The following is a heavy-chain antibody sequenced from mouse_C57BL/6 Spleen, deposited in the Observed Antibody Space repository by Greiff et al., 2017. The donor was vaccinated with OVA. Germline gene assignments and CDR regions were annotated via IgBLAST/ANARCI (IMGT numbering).Heavy chain of an antibody. J-gene: IGHJ1*03. D-gene: IGHD2-3*01. CDR2: IYPGNSDT. CDR1: GYTFTSYW. CDR3: TNIYDGYYDHYWYCDV. V-gene: IGHV1-5*01. Sequence: EVQLQQSGTVLARPGASVKMSCKTSGYTFTSYWMHWVKQRPGQGLEWIGAIYPGNSDTSYNQKFKGKAKLTAVTSASTAYMELSSLTNEDSAVYYCTNIYDGYYDHYWYCDVWGTGTAVTVSS.